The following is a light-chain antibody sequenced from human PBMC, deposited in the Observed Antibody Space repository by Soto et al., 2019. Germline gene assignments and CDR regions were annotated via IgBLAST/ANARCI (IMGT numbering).Light chain of an antibody. Sequence: EIVLTQSPATPSLSPGERATLSCRASQGVSSYLAWFQQKPGQAPSLLIYDASNRATGIPARFSGSGPGTDFTLTISSLEPEDFAVYYCQQRSNWLTFGGGTKVEIK. CDR3: QQRSNWLT. CDR2: DAS. V-gene: IGKV3D-11*01. CDR1: QGVSSY. J-gene: IGKJ4*01.